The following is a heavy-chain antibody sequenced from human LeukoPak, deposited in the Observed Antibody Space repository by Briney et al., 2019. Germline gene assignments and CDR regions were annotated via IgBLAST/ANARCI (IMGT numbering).Heavy chain of an antibody. V-gene: IGHV4-59*08. CDR1: GVSINNYY. J-gene: IGHJ4*02. Sequence: PSETLSLTCTVSGVSINNYYWSWIRQPPGQGLEWLGQIHYSGSTNYNPSLKSRVTISVDTSKNQFSLNLNSVTAADTAKYYCARRQYYDSTGYWYYFDCWGQGTLVTVSS. CDR3: ARRQYYDSTGYWYYFDC. CDR2: IHYSGST. D-gene: IGHD3-22*01.